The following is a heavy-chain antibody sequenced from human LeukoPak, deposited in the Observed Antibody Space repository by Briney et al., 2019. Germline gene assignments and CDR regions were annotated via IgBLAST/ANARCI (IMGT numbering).Heavy chain of an antibody. Sequence: SVKVSCKASGGTFSSYAISWVRQAPGQGLEWMGGIIPIFGTANYPQKLQGRVTITADESTSTAYMVLSSLRSEDPAVYYCARTIPLGGFGGTVPLGYYYYYMDVWGKGTTVTISS. CDR1: GGTFSSYA. CDR3: ARTIPLGGFGGTVPLGYYYYYMDV. D-gene: IGHD3-10*01. V-gene: IGHV1-69*13. J-gene: IGHJ6*03. CDR2: IIPIFGTA.